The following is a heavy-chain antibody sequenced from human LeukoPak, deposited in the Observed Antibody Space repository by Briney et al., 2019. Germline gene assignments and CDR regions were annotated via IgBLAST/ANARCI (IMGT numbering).Heavy chain of an antibody. Sequence: GGSLRLSCSASGINFWGSGMHWVRQRPGTGLEWVAFIQYDTSQIYYADSVKGRFTISRDNAKNSLYLQMDSLRAEDTAVYYCAELGITMIGGVWGKGTTVTISS. D-gene: IGHD3-10*02. J-gene: IGHJ6*04. CDR1: GINFWGSG. CDR2: IQYDTSQI. CDR3: AELGITMIGGV. V-gene: IGHV3-30*02.